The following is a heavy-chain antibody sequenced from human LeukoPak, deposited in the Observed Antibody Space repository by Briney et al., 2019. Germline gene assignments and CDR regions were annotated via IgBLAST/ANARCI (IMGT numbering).Heavy chain of an antibody. D-gene: IGHD3-10*01. CDR3: ARHSSMVRGVIPNWFDP. V-gene: IGHV4-39*01. J-gene: IGHJ5*02. CDR1: GGSSSSGSYY. CDR2: THYSGSI. Sequence: PSETLSLTCTVSGGSSSSGSYYWGWIRRPPGKGLEWIGSTHYSGSIYYNPSLKSRVTISVDTSKNQFSLKLSSVTAADTAVYYCARHSSMVRGVIPNWFDPWGQGTLVTVSS.